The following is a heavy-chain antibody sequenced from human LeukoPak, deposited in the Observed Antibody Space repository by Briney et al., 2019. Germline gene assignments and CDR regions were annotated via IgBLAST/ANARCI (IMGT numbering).Heavy chain of an antibody. V-gene: IGHV4-61*01. J-gene: IGHJ4*02. D-gene: IGHD2-15*01. CDR2: FYYSGST. CDR1: GGSISSSSYH. Sequence: SETLSLTCTVSGGSISSSSYHWSWIRQPPGKGLEWIGFFYYSGSTNYNPSLKSRVTISVDTSKNQFSLKLSSVTAADTAVYYCARRLGYCSGGSCPTWIQLWSPFDYWGQGTLVTVSS. CDR3: ARRLGYCSGGSCPTWIQLWSPFDY.